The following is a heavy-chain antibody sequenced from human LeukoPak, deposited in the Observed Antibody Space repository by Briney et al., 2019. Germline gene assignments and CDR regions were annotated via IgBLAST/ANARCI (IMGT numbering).Heavy chain of an antibody. Sequence: SETLSLTCTVSGDSISAYHWTWIRQSPGRGLEWIGYVYYSGSTTYNPSLQSRVTISLDTSNNQFSLKLGSVTAADTAIYYCATYTRHCSGGTCYSIDYWGQGTLVTVSS. CDR3: ATYTRHCSGGTCYSIDY. V-gene: IGHV4-59*08. CDR2: VYYSGST. CDR1: GDSISAYH. J-gene: IGHJ4*02. D-gene: IGHD2-15*01.